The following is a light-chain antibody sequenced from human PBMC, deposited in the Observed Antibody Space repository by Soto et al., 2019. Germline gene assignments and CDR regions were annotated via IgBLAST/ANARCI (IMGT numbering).Light chain of an antibody. CDR2: GAS. J-gene: IGKJ5*01. V-gene: IGKV3D-20*02. CDR1: QSVSSNY. CDR3: QQRSNWPPGVT. Sequence: EIVLTQSPGTLSLSPGEGATLSCRASQSVSSNYLAWYQQKPGQAPRLLIYGASTRATGIPDRFSGSGSGTDFTLTINRLEPEDFAVYYCQQRSNWPPGVTFGQGTRLQIK.